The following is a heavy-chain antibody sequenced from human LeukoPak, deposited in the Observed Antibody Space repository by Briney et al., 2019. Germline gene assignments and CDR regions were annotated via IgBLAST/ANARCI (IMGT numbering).Heavy chain of an antibody. V-gene: IGHV4-59*01. CDR2: IYYSGST. CDR1: AGSISSYY. J-gene: IGHJ4*02. Sequence: SETLSLTCTVSAGSISSYYWSWIRQPPGKGLEWIGYIYYSGSTNYNPSLKSRVTISVDTSTNQFSLKLSSVTAADTAVYYCARGYSSSSEPFDYWGQGTLVTVSS. D-gene: IGHD6-6*01. CDR3: ARGYSSSSEPFDY.